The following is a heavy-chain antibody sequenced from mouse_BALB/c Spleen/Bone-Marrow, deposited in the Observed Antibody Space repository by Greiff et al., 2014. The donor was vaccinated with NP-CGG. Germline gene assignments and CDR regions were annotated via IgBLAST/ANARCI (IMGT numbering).Heavy chain of an antibody. CDR3: ALNWDSAY. J-gene: IGHJ3*01. CDR2: INNGGTYT. Sequence: EVQLVESGGDLVKPGGSLKLSCAASGFTFSSYGMSWVRQTPDKRLEWVATINNGGTYTCYPDSVKGRFTISRDNAKNTLYLQMSSLKSEDTAMYYCALNWDSAYWGQGTLVTVSA. CDR1: GFTFSSYG. D-gene: IGHD4-1*02. V-gene: IGHV5-6*01.